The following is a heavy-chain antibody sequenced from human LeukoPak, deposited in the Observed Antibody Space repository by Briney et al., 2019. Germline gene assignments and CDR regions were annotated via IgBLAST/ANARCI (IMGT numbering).Heavy chain of an antibody. J-gene: IGHJ4*02. CDR1: GYTLTELS. CDR3: ATTYYYESSGYPPLFDY. V-gene: IGHV1-24*01. CDR2: FDPEDGDT. D-gene: IGHD3-22*01. Sequence: ASVKVSCKVSGYTLTELSMHWVRQAPGKGLEWMGGFDPEDGDTIYAQKFQGRVTMTEDTSTDTAYMELSSLRSEDTAVYYCATTYYYESSGYPPLFDYWGQGSLVTVSS.